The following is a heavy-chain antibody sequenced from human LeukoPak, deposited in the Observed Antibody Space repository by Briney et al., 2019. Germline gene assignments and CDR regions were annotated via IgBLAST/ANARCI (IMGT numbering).Heavy chain of an antibody. Sequence: PSQTLSLTCTVSGGSISSGGYYRSWIRQPPGKGLEWIGYIYHSGSTYYNPSLKSRVTISVDRSKNQFSLKLSSVTAADTAVYYCARGATRAAAGKTTFDYWGQGTLVTVSS. D-gene: IGHD6-13*01. CDR2: IYHSGST. CDR3: ARGATRAAAGKTTFDY. J-gene: IGHJ4*02. CDR1: GGSISSGGYY. V-gene: IGHV4-30-2*01.